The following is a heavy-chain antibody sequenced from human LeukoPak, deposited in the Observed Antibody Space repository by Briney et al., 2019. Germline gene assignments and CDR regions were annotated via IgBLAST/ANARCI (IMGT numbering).Heavy chain of an antibody. CDR1: GXSISSSSYY. CDR2: VYYRGTT. V-gene: IGHV4-39*01. Sequence: SETLSLTCTVYGXSISSSSYYWGWIRQPPGKGLECIQSVYYRGTTYYNPSLQRRVTISVDPYKNQFSLRLSSVTAADTAVYYCARHPYYYDSTGYYYYFDYWGQGTLVTVSS. D-gene: IGHD3-22*01. J-gene: IGHJ4*02. CDR3: ARHPYYYDSTGYYYYFDY.